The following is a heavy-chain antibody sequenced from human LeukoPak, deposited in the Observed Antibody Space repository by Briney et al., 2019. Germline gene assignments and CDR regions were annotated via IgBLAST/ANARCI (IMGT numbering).Heavy chain of an antibody. J-gene: IGHJ4*02. Sequence: SVKVSCKASGGTFSSYAISWVRQAPGQGLEWVGGIIPIFGTANHAQKLQGRVTITTDESTSTAYMELSSLRSEDTAVYYCARSGLRPVAATPYNCDYWGQGTLVTVSS. D-gene: IGHD2-15*01. CDR1: GGTFSSYA. CDR2: IIPIFGTA. V-gene: IGHV1-69*05. CDR3: ARSGLRPVAATPYNCDY.